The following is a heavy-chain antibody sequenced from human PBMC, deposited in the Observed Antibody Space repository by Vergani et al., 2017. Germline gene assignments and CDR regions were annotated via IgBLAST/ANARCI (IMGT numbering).Heavy chain of an antibody. CDR1: GGTFSSYA. CDR2: IIPILGIA. D-gene: IGHD5-24*01. Sequence: QVQLVQSGAEVKKPGSSVKVSCKASGGTFSSYAISWVRQAPGQGLEWMGRIIPILGIANYAQKFQGRVTITADKSTSTAYMELSSLRSEDTAVYYCARDPRRDGYNYAFDIWGQGTMVTVSS. J-gene: IGHJ3*02. CDR3: ARDPRRDGYNYAFDI. V-gene: IGHV1-69*04.